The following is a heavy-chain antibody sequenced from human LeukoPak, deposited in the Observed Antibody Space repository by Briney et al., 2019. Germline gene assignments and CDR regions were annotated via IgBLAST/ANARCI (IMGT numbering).Heavy chain of an antibody. CDR1: GGSISSGDYY. D-gene: IGHD3-9*01. Sequence: SQTLSLTCTVSGGSISSGDYYWSWIRQPPGKGLEWIGYIYYSRSTYYNPSLKSRVTISVDTSKNQFSLKLSSVTAADTAVYYCARVSHDISTGYYAIDYWGQGTLVTVSS. V-gene: IGHV4-30-4*01. CDR2: IYYSRST. CDR3: ARVSHDISTGYYAIDY. J-gene: IGHJ4*02.